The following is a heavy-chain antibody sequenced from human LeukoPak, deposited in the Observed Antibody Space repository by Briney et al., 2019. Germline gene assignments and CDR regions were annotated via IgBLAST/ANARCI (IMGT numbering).Heavy chain of an antibody. CDR1: GFTFGSSA. CDR3: AKGSLGSWYYFDY. J-gene: IGHJ4*02. CDR2: FSRSGPDT. D-gene: IGHD6-13*01. V-gene: IGHV3-23*01. Sequence: GGSLRLSCAASGFTFGSSAMSWVRQAPGKGPEWVSSFSRSGPDTYYADSVKGRFTIFRDNSKNTLYLQMNSLRAEDTAVYYCAKGSLGSWYYFDYWGQGTLVTVSS.